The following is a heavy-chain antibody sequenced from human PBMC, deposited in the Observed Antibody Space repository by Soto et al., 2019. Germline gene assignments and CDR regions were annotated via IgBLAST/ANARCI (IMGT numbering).Heavy chain of an antibody. V-gene: IGHV3-30*18. D-gene: IGHD2-21*02. CDR3: AKDWDIVVVTAIRYGMDV. CDR1: GFTFSSYG. J-gene: IGHJ6*02. Sequence: QVQLVESGGGVVQPGRSLRLSCAASGFTFSSYGMHWVRHAPGKGLEWVAVISYDGSNKYYADSVNGRFTISRDNSKNTMYQKMNSVRAEDTAVYYCAKDWDIVVVTAIRYGMDVWGQGTTVTVSS. CDR2: ISYDGSNK.